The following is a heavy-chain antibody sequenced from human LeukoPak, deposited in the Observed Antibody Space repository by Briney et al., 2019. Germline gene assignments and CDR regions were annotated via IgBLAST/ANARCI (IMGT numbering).Heavy chain of an antibody. Sequence: GGSLRLSCAASGLDFRTYGMHWVRQAPGKGLEWVAVISYDGSSKYYADSVKGRFTISRDNPENTLYLQMNSLRAEDTAVYHCATEEYYYGMAVWGQGTTVTVSS. CDR3: ATEEYYYGMAV. CDR2: ISYDGSSK. J-gene: IGHJ6*02. CDR1: GLDFRTYG. V-gene: IGHV3-30*03.